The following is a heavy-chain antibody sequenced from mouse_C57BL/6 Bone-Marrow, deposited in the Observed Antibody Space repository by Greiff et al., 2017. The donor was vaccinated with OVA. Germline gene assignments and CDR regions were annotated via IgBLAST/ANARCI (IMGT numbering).Heavy chain of an antibody. Sequence: QVQLQQSGAELARPGASVKLSCKASGYTFTSYGISWVKQRTGQGLEWIGEIYPRSGNTYYNEKFKGKATLTVDKSYRKAYMELRSLTSEDSAVYFCARSWEWLLHLAYWGQGTLVTVAA. D-gene: IGHD2-3*01. CDR2: IYPRSGNT. CDR1: GYTFTSYG. J-gene: IGHJ3*01. CDR3: ARSWEWLLHLAY. V-gene: IGHV1-81*01.